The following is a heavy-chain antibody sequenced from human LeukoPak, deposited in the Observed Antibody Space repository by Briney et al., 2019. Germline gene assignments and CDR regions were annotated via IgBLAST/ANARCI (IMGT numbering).Heavy chain of an antibody. CDR3: ARDPGDSRGYSTGSFDY. D-gene: IGHD3-22*01. J-gene: IGHJ4*02. CDR2: IYYSGST. CDR1: GGSFSGDY. V-gene: IGHV4-59*01. Sequence: PSETLSLTCTVSGGSFSGDYWSWIRQPPGKELEWIGYIYYSGSTNYNPSLKGRVTISVDTSKNQFSLKLSSVTAADTAVYFCARDPGDSRGYSTGSFDYWGQGTLVTVSS.